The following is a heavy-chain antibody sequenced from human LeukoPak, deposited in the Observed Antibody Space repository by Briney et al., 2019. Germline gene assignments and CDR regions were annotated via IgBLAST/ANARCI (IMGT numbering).Heavy chain of an antibody. CDR2: INHSGST. CDR1: GGSFSGYY. CDR3: ARGYLSYYGGNSGSAWFDP. V-gene: IGHV4-34*01. Sequence: PSETLSLTCAVYGGSFSGYYWSWIRQPPGKGLEWIGEINHSGSTNYNPSLKSRVTISVDTSKNQLSLKLSSVTAADTAVYYCARGYLSYYGGNSGSAWFDPGAREPWSPSPQ. D-gene: IGHD4-23*01. J-gene: IGHJ5*02.